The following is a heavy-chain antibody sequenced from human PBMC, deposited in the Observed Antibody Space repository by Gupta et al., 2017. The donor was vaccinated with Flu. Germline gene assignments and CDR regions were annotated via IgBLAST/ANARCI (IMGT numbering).Heavy chain of an antibody. CDR2: ISSSSSTI. Sequence: EVQLLESGVCLVQPGGSLRLSCAASGFTFSSYSMNWVRQAPGKGLEWVSYISSSSSTIYYADSVKGRFTISRDNAKNSLYLQMNSLRDEDTAVYYCARTRGSTYYYYYGMDVWGQGTTVTVSS. D-gene: IGHD3-10*01. CDR1: GFTFSSYS. V-gene: IGHV3-48*02. J-gene: IGHJ6*02. CDR3: ARTRGSTYYYYYGMDV.